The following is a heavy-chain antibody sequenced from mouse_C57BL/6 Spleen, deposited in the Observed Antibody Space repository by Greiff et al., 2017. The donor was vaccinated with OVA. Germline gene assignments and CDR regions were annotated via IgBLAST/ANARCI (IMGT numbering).Heavy chain of an antibody. Sequence: VQLQQPGAELVKPGASVKLSCKASGYTFTSYWMHWVKQRPGQGLEWIGMIHPNSGSTNYNEKFKSKATLTVDKSSSTAYMQLSSLTSEDSAVYDGSPSQSYGSSPPWFAYWGQGTLVTVSA. CDR1: GYTFTSYW. J-gene: IGHJ3*01. CDR2: IHPNSGST. V-gene: IGHV1-64*01. D-gene: IGHD1-1*01. CDR3: SPSQSYGSSPPWFAY.